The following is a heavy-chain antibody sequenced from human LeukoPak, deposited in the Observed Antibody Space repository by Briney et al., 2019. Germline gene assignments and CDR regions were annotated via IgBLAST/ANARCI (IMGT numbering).Heavy chain of an antibody. Sequence: ASVKVSFKAAGYTFTGYYIHWVRQAPGQRFEWMGWINPNSGDTNYAQKFQGRVAMTRDTSISTAYMELRRLTSDDTAVYSCARAATPYRLHLFDYWGQGALVTVSS. V-gene: IGHV1-2*02. CDR2: INPNSGDT. CDR3: ARAATPYRLHLFDY. J-gene: IGHJ4*02. CDR1: GYTFTGYY. D-gene: IGHD4-4*01.